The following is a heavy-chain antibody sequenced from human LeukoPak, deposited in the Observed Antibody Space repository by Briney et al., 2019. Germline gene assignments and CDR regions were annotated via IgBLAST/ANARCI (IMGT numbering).Heavy chain of an antibody. CDR2: ISSSSSYI. CDR3: ARLLAAPNYYYGMGV. Sequence: GGSLRLSCAASGFTFSSYSMNWVRQAPGKGLEWVSSISSSSSYIYYADSVKGRFTISRDNAKNSLYLQMNSLRAEDTAVYYCARLLAAPNYYYGMGVWGKGTTVTVSS. J-gene: IGHJ6*04. D-gene: IGHD2-15*01. V-gene: IGHV3-21*01. CDR1: GFTFSSYS.